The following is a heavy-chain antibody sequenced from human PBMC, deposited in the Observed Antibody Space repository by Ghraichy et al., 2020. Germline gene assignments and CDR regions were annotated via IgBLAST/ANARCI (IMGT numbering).Heavy chain of an antibody. D-gene: IGHD5-18*01. CDR2: INHSGST. V-gene: IGHV4-34*01. CDR3: ARRHHSEIQLWSKGYYYGMDV. CDR1: GGSFSGYY. Sequence: SQTLSLTCAVYGGSFSGYYWSWIRQPPGKGLEWIGEINHSGSTNYNPSLKSRVTISVDTSKNQFSLKLSSVTAADTAVYYCARRHHSEIQLWSKGYYYGMDVWGQGTTVTVSS. J-gene: IGHJ6*02.